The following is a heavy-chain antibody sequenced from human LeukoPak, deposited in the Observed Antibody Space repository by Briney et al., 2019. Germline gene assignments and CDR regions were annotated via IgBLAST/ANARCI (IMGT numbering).Heavy chain of an antibody. V-gene: IGHV3-11*04. D-gene: IGHD1-14*01. CDR3: AKEQYPGYFDF. Sequence: GGSLRLSCAASGFTFSDYYMSWIRQAPGMGLEWVSYISSSGSTIYYADSVKGRFTISRDNAKNSLYLQLNNVRTEDTATYFCAKEQYPGYFDFWGQGTLVTVSA. CDR1: GFTFSDYY. CDR2: ISSSGSTI. J-gene: IGHJ4*02.